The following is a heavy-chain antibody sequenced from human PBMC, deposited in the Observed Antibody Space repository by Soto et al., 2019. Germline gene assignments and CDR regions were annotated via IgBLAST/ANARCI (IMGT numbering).Heavy chain of an antibody. CDR2: ISAYNGNT. CDR1: GYSFTSHY. CDR3: AREWGYCSSTSCYGGGYYYYGMDV. V-gene: IGHV1-18*04. Sequence: ASVKVSCKAIGYSFTSHYMHWVRQAPGQGLEWMGWISAYNGNTNYAQKLQGRVTMTTDTSTSTAYMELRSLRSDDTAVYYCAREWGYCSSTSCYGGGYYYYGMDVWG. D-gene: IGHD2-2*01. J-gene: IGHJ6*02.